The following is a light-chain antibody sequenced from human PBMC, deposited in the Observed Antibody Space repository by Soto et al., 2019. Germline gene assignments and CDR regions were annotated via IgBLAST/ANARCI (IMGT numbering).Light chain of an antibody. CDR1: QSISGY. CDR2: DGS. Sequence: EIVLTQSPVTLSLSPGERATLSCRASQSISGYLAWYQQKPGQAPRLLIYDGSNRATGIPARFSGSGSGTDFTLTISSLEPEDFAVYYCQQYGSLSWTFGQGTKVDI. V-gene: IGKV3-11*01. CDR3: QQYGSLSWT. J-gene: IGKJ1*01.